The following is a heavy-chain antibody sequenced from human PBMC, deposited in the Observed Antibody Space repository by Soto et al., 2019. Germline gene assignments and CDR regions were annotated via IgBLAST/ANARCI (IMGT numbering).Heavy chain of an antibody. CDR2: IKQDGSEK. Sequence: GGSLRLSCAASGFTFSSYWMSWVRQAPGKGLEWVANIKQDGSEKYYVDSVKGRFTISRDNAKNSLYLQMNSLRAEDTAVYYCARDLVSSYYYYGMDVWGQGTTVTVSS. CDR1: GFTFSSYW. D-gene: IGHD3-16*02. V-gene: IGHV3-7*05. J-gene: IGHJ6*02. CDR3: ARDLVSSYYYYGMDV.